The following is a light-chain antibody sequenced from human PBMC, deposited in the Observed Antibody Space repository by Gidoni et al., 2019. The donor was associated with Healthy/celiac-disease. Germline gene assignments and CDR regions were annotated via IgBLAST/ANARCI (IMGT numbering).Light chain of an antibody. V-gene: IGLV1-44*01. CDR2: INN. CDR3: AAWDDSLDVV. J-gene: IGLJ2*01. CDR1: SSNVGSNT. Sequence: QSVLTQPPSPSRTLGPRVTISGSGSSSNVGSNTDNWYQQLPGTAPKLLIYINNQRPSGVPDRFSGSKSGTSASLAISGLQSEDEADYYCAAWDDSLDVVFGGGTKLTVL.